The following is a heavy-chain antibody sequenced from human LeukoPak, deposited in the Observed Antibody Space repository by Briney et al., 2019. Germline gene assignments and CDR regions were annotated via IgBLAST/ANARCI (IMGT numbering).Heavy chain of an antibody. V-gene: IGHV3-30*18. CDR1: GFTFSSYG. J-gene: IGHJ4*02. CDR3: AKDDRRYCSGGSCYELGY. D-gene: IGHD2-15*01. Sequence: PGGSLRLSCAASGFTFSSYGMHWVRQAPGKGLEWVAVISYGGSNKYYADSVKGRFTISRDNSKSTLYLQMNSLRAEDTAVYYCAKDDRRYCSGGSCYELGYWGQGTLVTVSS. CDR2: ISYGGSNK.